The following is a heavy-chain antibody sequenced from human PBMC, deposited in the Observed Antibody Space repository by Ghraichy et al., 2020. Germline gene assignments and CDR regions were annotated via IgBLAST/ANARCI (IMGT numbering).Heavy chain of an antibody. CDR1: GFSFEDYD. D-gene: IGHD3-22*01. J-gene: IGHJ3*02. Sequence: GASLNISCAVSGFSFEDYDMAWVRQAPRKGLEWVSGLNRNGGSRLYGHSVTGRFTISRDNAKNSLYLQMNSLRADDTALYYCARKTYESSGYYDAFDIWGQGTKVTVSS. V-gene: IGHV3-20*04. CDR2: LNRNGGSR. CDR3: ARKTYESSGYYDAFDI.